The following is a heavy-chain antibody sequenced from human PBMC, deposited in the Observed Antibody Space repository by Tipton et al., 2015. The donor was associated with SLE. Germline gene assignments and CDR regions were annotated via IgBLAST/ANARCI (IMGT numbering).Heavy chain of an antibody. Sequence: TLSLTCTVSGGSISSHYWSWIRQPPGKGLEWIGYIYYSGSTNYNPSLKSRVTISVDTSKNQFSLKLSSVTAADTAVYYCASHSGPYNWFDPWGQGILVTVSS. V-gene: IGHV4-59*11. CDR3: ASHSGPYNWFDP. D-gene: IGHD6-19*01. CDR1: GGSISSHY. J-gene: IGHJ5*02. CDR2: IYYSGST.